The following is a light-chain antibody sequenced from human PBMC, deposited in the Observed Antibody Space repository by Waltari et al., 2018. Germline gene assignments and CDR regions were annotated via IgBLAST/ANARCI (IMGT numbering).Light chain of an antibody. CDR1: QSISSY. Sequence: DIQMTQSPSSLSASVGDRVTITCRASQSISSYLNWYQQKPGIAPKLLIYAASSLQSGVPSRFSGSGSGRDFTLIISSLQPEDFATYSCQQSYSRTRTFAQGTQVEIK. CDR2: AAS. J-gene: IGKJ1*01. V-gene: IGKV1-39*01. CDR3: QQSYSRTRT.